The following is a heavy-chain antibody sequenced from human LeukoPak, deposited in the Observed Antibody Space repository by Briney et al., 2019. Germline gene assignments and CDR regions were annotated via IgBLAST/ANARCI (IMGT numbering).Heavy chain of an antibody. D-gene: IGHD2-21*01. V-gene: IGHV1-69*04. CDR1: EATFTSYA. CDR2: IIPILGIA. J-gene: IGHJ5*02. Sequence: SVKVSCKPAEATFTSYAMSWGGQAAGHRLEWMGRIIPILGIANYAQTLQGRVTITADNSTYIAYMGLSSLRSEDTALYYCRGDCRSGRSNWYDAWGQVILVSVS. CDR3: RGDCRSGRSNWYDA.